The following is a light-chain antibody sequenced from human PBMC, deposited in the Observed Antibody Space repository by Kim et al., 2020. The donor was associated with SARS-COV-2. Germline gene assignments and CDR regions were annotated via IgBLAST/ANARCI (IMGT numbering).Light chain of an antibody. CDR1: SDTSATNY. CDR2: EDY. V-gene: IGLV6-57*04. Sequence: NFMLTQPHSVSESPGKTVTIPCTRTSDTSATNYVQWYQQRPGRAPTTVIYEDYQRPSGVPDRFSASIDISSNSASLTISGLKTEDEADYYCQSYDSSTWVFGGGTQLT. J-gene: IGLJ3*02. CDR3: QSYDSSTWV.